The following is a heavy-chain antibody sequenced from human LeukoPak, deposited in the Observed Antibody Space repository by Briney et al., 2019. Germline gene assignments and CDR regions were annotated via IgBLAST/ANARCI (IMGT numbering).Heavy chain of an antibody. J-gene: IGHJ3*02. V-gene: IGHV1-24*01. CDR3: ATGSLITIFNAGAFDI. CDR2: FDPEDGET. Sequence: ASVKVSCKASGYTFTSYDINWVRQATGQGLEWMGGFDPEDGETIYAQKFQGRVTMTEDTSTDTAYMELSSLRSEDTAVYYCATGSLITIFNAGAFDIWGQGTMVTVSS. CDR1: GYTFTSYD. D-gene: IGHD3-3*01.